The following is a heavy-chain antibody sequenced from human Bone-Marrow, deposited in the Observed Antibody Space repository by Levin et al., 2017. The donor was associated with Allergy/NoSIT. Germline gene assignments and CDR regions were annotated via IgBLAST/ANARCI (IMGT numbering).Heavy chain of an antibody. CDR3: AKSPPVVRGILNYYYGMDV. Sequence: KTSETLSLTCTVSGASISSGDYYWSWIRQPPGKGLEWIGFIFYSGGSDYNPSLRSRLSISVDTSKNQFSLRLNSVTAADTAVYYCAKSPPVVRGILNYYYGMDVWGQGTTVTVSS. CDR2: IFYSGGS. CDR1: GASISSGDYY. V-gene: IGHV4-30-4*08. D-gene: IGHD3-10*01. J-gene: IGHJ6*02.